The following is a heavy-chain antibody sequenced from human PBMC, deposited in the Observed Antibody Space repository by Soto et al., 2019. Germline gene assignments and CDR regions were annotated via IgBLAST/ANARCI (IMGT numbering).Heavy chain of an antibody. CDR3: ARDLSHCSSTRCWGCYAKGV. J-gene: IGHJ6*02. CDR1: GFTFSTYS. D-gene: IGHD2-2*01. V-gene: IGHV3-21*01. Sequence: GGSLRLSCAASGFTFSTYSMNWVRQAPGKGLEWVSSICSSGTYIHYADSLKGRFTISRDNAKNSLYLQMISQRAEETAVYYCARDLSHCSSTRCWGCYAKGVWGQGTTVTVS. CDR2: ICSSGTYI.